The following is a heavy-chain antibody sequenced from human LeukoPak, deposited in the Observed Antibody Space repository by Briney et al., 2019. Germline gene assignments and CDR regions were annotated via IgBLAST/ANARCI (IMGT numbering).Heavy chain of an antibody. V-gene: IGHV3-43D*03. J-gene: IGHJ6*03. CDR2: ITWDGGST. D-gene: IGHD5-12*01. Sequence: GRSLRLSCAASGFTFDDYAMHWVRQAPGKGLEWVSLITWDGGSTYYTDSVKGLFTISRDNSKNSLYLQMNSLRADDTAFYYCAKGASMGYSGYDFLDYHYRDVWGKGTTVTVSS. CDR3: AKGASMGYSGYDFLDYHYRDV. CDR1: GFTFDDYA.